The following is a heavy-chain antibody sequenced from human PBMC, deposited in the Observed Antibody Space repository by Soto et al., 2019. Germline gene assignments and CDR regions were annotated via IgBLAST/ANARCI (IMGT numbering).Heavy chain of an antibody. D-gene: IGHD3-22*01. CDR1: VYTCTSYA. J-gene: IGHJ4*02. CDR3: ARDYYYDSGVLMDY. CDR2: INAGKGNT. Sequence: GASVKVSYKASVYTCTSYAMHWVRQAPGQRLEWMGWINAGKGNTKYSQKFQGRVTITRDTSASTAYMELSSLRSEGTAVYYCARDYYYDSGVLMDYWGQGTQVTVSS. V-gene: IGHV1-3*01.